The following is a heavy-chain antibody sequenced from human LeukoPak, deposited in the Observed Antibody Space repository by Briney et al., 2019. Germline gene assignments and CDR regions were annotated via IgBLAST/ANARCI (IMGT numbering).Heavy chain of an antibody. Sequence: PSETLSLTCTVSGASITSYYWTWIRQPPGKGLEWIGNFYYSGSTNYNPSLKSRVTISLDTSKNQCSLQLSSVTAADTAVYYCARQRVLYFFDYWGQGTQVTVSS. D-gene: IGHD3-16*01. CDR2: FYYSGST. CDR3: ARQRVLYFFDY. CDR1: GASITSYY. V-gene: IGHV4-59*08. J-gene: IGHJ4*02.